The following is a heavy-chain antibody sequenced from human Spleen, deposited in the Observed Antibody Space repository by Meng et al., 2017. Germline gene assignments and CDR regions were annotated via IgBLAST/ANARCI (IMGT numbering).Heavy chain of an antibody. Sequence: QGRLQQWGAGLLKPSETLALTCVVSGGYLSDYYWSWIRQPPGKGLEWIGEINHSGSTNYNPSLESRATISVDTSQNNLSLKLSSVTAADSAVYYCARGPTTMAHDFDYWGQGTLVTVFS. J-gene: IGHJ4*02. D-gene: IGHD4-11*01. V-gene: IGHV4-34*01. CDR3: ARGPTTMAHDFDY. CDR1: GGYLSDYY. CDR2: INHSGST.